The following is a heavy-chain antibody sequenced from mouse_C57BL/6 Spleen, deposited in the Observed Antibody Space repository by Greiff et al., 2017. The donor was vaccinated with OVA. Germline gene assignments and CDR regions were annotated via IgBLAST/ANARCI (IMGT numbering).Heavy chain of an antibody. J-gene: IGHJ3*01. CDR2: ISYSGIT. V-gene: IGHV3-1*01. D-gene: IGHD2-4*01. CDR3: AREDYGGGFAY. Sequence: EVQLQQSGPGMVKPSQSLSLTCTVTGYSITSGYDWHWIRHFPGNKLEWMGYISYSGITNYNPSLKSRISITHDTSKNHFFLKLNSVTTEDTATYYCAREDYGGGFAYWGQGTLVTVSA. CDR1: GYSITSGYD.